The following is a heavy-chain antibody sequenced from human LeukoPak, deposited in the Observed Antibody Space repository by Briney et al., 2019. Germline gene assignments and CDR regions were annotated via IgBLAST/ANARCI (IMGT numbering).Heavy chain of an antibody. CDR2: IYYSGIT. CDR3: ARHGSGWYFDY. V-gene: IGHV4-39*01. Sequence: SETLSLTCTVSGGSISSSSYYWGWIRQPPGKGLEWIGSIYYSGITYYNPSLKSRVTISVDTSKNQFSLKLSSVTAADTAVYYCARHGSGWYFDYWGQGTLVTVSS. CDR1: GGSISSSSYY. J-gene: IGHJ4*02. D-gene: IGHD6-19*01.